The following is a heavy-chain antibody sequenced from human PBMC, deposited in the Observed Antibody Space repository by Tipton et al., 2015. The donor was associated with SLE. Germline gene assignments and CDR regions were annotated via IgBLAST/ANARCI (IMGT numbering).Heavy chain of an antibody. Sequence: TLSLTCTVSGGSITSHYWTWIRQSPGKEFEWLAYVSYTGSATYNPSLRSRVSISLDTSENQFSLRLTSVTAADTAIYYCARHGRIEMATVKGLFDPWGQGTLVIVSS. V-gene: IGHV4-59*08. CDR2: VSYTGSA. J-gene: IGHJ5*02. D-gene: IGHD5-24*01. CDR1: GGSITSHY. CDR3: ARHGRIEMATVKGLFDP.